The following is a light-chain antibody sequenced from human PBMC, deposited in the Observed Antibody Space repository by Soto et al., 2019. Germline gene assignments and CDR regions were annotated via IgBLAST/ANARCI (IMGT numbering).Light chain of an antibody. CDR1: SSDVGGYKF. J-gene: IGLJ1*01. V-gene: IGLV2-8*01. CDR2: EVS. Sequence: QSALTQPPSASGSPGQSVTISCTGTSSDVGGYKFVSWYQQHPGKAPKLIIYEVSQRPSGVPDRFSASKSGNTASLTISGLQAEDEADYYCSSYTAFTTYVFGSGTKVTVL. CDR3: SSYTAFTTYV.